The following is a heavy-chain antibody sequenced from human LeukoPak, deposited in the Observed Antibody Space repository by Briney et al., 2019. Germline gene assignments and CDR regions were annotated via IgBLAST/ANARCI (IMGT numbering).Heavy chain of an antibody. V-gene: IGHV1-2*02. CDR2: INPNSGGT. D-gene: IGHD6-19*01. CDR3: ARVYSSGWYGAFYYFDY. CDR1: GYAFTGYY. J-gene: IGHJ4*02. Sequence: ASVKVSCKASGYAFTGYYMHWVRQAPGQGLEWMGWINPNSGGTNYAQKFQGRVTMTRDTSISTAYMELSRLRSDDTAVYYCARVYSSGWYGAFYYFDYWGQGTLVTVSS.